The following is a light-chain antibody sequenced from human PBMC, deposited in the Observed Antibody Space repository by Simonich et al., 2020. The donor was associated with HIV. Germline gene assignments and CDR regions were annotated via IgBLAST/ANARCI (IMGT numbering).Light chain of an antibody. J-gene: IGLJ3*02. CDR2: ADN. Sequence: NFMLTQPHSVSESPGKTVTISCTRSSGSIASHYVQWYQQRPGSAPTTVIYADNQRPSGVPDRFSGSIDSSSNSASLTISGLKTEDEADYYCQSFDSSTWVFGGGTKLTVL. CDR3: QSFDSSTWV. CDR1: SGSIASHY. V-gene: IGLV6-57*03.